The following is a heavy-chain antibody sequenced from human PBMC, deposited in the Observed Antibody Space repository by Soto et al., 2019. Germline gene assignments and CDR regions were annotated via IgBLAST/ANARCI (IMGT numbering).Heavy chain of an antibody. CDR1: GFTFSGYS. CDR3: AKDDGWET. J-gene: IGHJ5*02. Sequence: EVQLLESGGNLVQPGGSLRLSCAASGFTFSGYSMNWVRQAPGKGLEWFSTITPSGTNKYYADSVKGRFTVSRDNSKSTMYLHMNSLRAEDTASYYCAKDDGWETWGPGTLVTVSS. V-gene: IGHV3-23*01. CDR2: ITPSGTNK. D-gene: IGHD6-19*01.